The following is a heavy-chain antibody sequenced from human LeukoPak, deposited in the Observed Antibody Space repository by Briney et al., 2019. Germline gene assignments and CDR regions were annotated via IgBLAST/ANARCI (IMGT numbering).Heavy chain of an antibody. D-gene: IGHD6-19*01. Sequence: GGSLRPSCAASGFVFRNYFMSWVRQAPGKGLEWVGRIKSKGDGGTTDYAAPVKGRFTISRDDSKNTLYLQMNSLKTEDTAVYYCTTNPLYGIAVAGIDYWGQGTLVTVSS. CDR3: TTNPLYGIAVAGIDY. CDR1: GFVFRNYF. CDR2: IKSKGDGGTT. J-gene: IGHJ4*02. V-gene: IGHV3-15*01.